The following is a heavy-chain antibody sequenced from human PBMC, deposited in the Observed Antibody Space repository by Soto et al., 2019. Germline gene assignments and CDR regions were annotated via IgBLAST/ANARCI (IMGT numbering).Heavy chain of an antibody. CDR3: ARWYYYDSSGYRNPPLFDY. J-gene: IGHJ4*02. CDR1: GDTFSSYA. CDR2: IIPIFGTA. D-gene: IGHD3-22*01. Sequence: SVKVSCKASGDTFSSYAISWVRQAPGQGLEWMGGIIPIFGTANYAQKFQGRVTITADKSTSTAYMELSSLRSEDTAVYYCARWYYYDSSGYRNPPLFDYWGQGTLVTVSS. V-gene: IGHV1-69*06.